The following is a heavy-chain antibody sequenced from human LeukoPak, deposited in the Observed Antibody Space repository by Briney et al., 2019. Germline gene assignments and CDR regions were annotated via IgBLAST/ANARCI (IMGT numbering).Heavy chain of an antibody. V-gene: IGHV1-2*02. CDR3: ARDPYSSSSWYYYYYYYMDV. D-gene: IGHD6-6*01. CDR2: INPNSGGT. J-gene: IGHJ6*03. Sequence: ASVKVSCKASGYTFSGYYMHWVRQAPGQGLEWVGWINPNSGGTNYAQKFQGRVTMTRDTSISTAYMELSRLRSDDTAVYYCARDPYSSSSWYYYYYYYMDVWGKGTTVTVSS. CDR1: GYTFSGYY.